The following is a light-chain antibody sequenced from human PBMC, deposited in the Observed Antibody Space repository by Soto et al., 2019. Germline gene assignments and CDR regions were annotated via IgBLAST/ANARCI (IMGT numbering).Light chain of an antibody. V-gene: IGLV4-69*01. J-gene: IGLJ2*01. CDR1: SGHSNYA. CDR2: LNNDGSH. Sequence: QLVLTQSPSASASLGASVKLTCTLSSGHSNYAIAWHQQQPEKGPRYLMKLNNDGSHSKGDGIPDRFSGSSSGAERYLTISSLQSEDESDYHCQTWDTGISVVFGGGTKLTVL. CDR3: QTWDTGISVV.